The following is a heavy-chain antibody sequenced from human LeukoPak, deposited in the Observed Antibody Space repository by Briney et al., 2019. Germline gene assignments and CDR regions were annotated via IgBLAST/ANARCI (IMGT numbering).Heavy chain of an antibody. D-gene: IGHD6-19*01. Sequence: GGSLRLSCAASGFTFSSYSMNWVRQAPGKGLEWVSSISSSSSYIYYADSVKGRFTISRDNAENSLYLQMNGLRAEDTAVYYCARDMASIAVAGWWDYWGQGTLVTVSS. J-gene: IGHJ4*02. CDR2: ISSSSSYI. CDR3: ARDMASIAVAGWWDY. V-gene: IGHV3-21*01. CDR1: GFTFSSYS.